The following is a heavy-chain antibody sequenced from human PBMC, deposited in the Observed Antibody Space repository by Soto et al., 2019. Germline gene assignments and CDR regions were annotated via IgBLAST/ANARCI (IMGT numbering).Heavy chain of an antibody. CDR3: ARQAAGTDY. Sequence: SETLSLTCTVSGGSISSSSYYWGWIRQPPGKGLEWIGSIYYSGSTYYNPSLKSRVTISVDTSKNQFSLKLSSVTAADTAVYYCARQAAGTDYWGQGTLVTVSS. CDR2: IYYSGST. D-gene: IGHD6-13*01. CDR1: GGSISSSSYY. V-gene: IGHV4-39*01. J-gene: IGHJ4*02.